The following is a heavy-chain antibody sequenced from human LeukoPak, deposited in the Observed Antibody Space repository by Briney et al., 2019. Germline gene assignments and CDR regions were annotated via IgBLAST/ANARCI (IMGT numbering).Heavy chain of an antibody. V-gene: IGHV4-34*01. Sequence: SETLSLTCAVYGGSFSGYYWSWIRQPPGKGLEWIGEINHSGSTNYNPPLKSRVTISVDTSKNQFSLKLSSVTAADTAVYYCATIAAAGTFSFRYYYYYMDVWGKGTTVTVSS. CDR1: GGSFSGYY. D-gene: IGHD6-13*01. J-gene: IGHJ6*03. CDR3: ATIAAAGTFSFRYYYYYMDV. CDR2: INHSGST.